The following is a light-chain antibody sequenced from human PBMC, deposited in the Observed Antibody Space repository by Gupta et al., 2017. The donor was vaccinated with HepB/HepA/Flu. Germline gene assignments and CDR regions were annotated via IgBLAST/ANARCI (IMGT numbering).Light chain of an antibody. CDR3: LQDNEWPLT. CDR2: DAS. V-gene: IGKV3-15*01. J-gene: IGKJ4*01. CDR1: QSVRSK. Sequence: EVVMTQSPATLSVSPGERVTLSCRASQSVRSKLAWYQQKPGQAPRLLIYDASTRATGIPARFSGSGSGTDFTLTISSLQPEDFAVYSCLQDNEWPLTFGGGTKVEIK.